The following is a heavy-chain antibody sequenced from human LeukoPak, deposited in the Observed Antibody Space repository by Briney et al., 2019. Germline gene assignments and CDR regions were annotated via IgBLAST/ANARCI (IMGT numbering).Heavy chain of an antibody. CDR3: TRDHCRGDNCPSFDY. V-gene: IGHV1-18*04. D-gene: IGHD2-15*01. CDR1: RYTFTSFG. J-gene: IGHJ4*02. Sequence: ASVKVSCKPSRYTFTSFGISGVRQAPGQGREWMGWIGAYNGDTNYAQKFQGRVTMTTDTSTSTAYMDLRSLRSDDTAVYYCTRDHCRGDNCPSFDYWGQGTLVTVSS. CDR2: IGAYNGDT.